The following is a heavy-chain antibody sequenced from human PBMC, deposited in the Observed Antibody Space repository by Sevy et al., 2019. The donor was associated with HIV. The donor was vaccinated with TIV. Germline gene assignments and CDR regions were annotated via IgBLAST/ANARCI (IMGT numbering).Heavy chain of an antibody. D-gene: IGHD3-22*01. Sequence: GGSLRLSCAASGFTFSRYSMNWVRQAPGKGLQWVSSISSSSNYIYYKDSLKGRFTISRDNAKNSLYLQMNSLRAEDTAVYYCARDKREAYFDNSVSSDSFDIWGQGTMVTVSS. CDR2: ISSSSNYI. CDR3: ARDKREAYFDNSVSSDSFDI. V-gene: IGHV3-21*01. CDR1: GFTFSRYS. J-gene: IGHJ3*02.